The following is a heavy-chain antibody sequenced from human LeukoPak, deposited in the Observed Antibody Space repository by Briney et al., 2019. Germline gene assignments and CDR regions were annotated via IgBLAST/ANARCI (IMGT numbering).Heavy chain of an antibody. J-gene: IGHJ4*02. D-gene: IGHD3-10*01. Sequence: PSETLSLTCTVSDTSINTYYWSWLRQPPGKGLEWIGYTYYSGSTKYNPSLKSRVTISVETSKNQFSLKLNSVTAADTAVYYCARTPRRGGFDYWGQGTLVTVSS. V-gene: IGHV4-59*01. CDR2: TYYSGST. CDR1: DTSINTYY. CDR3: ARTPRRGGFDY.